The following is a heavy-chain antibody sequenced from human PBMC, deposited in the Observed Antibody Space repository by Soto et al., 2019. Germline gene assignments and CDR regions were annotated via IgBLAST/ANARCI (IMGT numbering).Heavy chain of an antibody. Sequence: GGSLRLSCVASGFSFGNYAMNWVRQAPGKGLEWVSGISVRGGSTYYADSVTGRFTISRDNSNNTLYLQMHSLRAGDSAIYYCAKESANHFTYYFDYWGQGTLVTVSS. CDR3: AKESANHFTYYFDY. J-gene: IGHJ4*02. CDR2: ISVRGGST. CDR1: GFSFGNYA. V-gene: IGHV3-23*01. D-gene: IGHD3-10*01.